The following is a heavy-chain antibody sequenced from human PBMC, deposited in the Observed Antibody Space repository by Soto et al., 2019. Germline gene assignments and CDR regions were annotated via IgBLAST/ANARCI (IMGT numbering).Heavy chain of an antibody. CDR2: IRSKAYGGTT. Sequence: GGSLRLSCTASGFTFGDYAMSWVRQAPGKGLEWVGFIRSKAYGGTTEYAAPVKGRFTISRDDSKSIAYLQMNSLKTEDTAVYYCTRESLGPFLEYALYWGQGTPVTVSS. CDR3: TRESLGPFLEYALY. J-gene: IGHJ4*02. D-gene: IGHD3-3*01. V-gene: IGHV3-49*04. CDR1: GFTFGDYA.